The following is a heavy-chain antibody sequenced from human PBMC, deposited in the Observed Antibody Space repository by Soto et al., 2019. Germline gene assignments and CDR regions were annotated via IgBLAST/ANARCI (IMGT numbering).Heavy chain of an antibody. J-gene: IGHJ6*02. CDR1: GGTFSIYA. V-gene: IGHV1-69*13. CDR2: IIPIFGTA. Sequence: GASVQVSCKASGGTFSIYAISWVRQAPGQGLEWMGGIIPIFGTANYAQKFQGRVTITADESTSTAYMELSSLRSEDTAVYYCARDRGLFFDYSNRGSDVMDVWGQGTTVTVSS. D-gene: IGHD4-4*01. CDR3: ARDRGLFFDYSNRGSDVMDV.